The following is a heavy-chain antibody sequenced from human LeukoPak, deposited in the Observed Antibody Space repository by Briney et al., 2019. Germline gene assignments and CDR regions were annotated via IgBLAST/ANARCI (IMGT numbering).Heavy chain of an antibody. CDR1: GYTFTSYY. J-gene: IGHJ4*02. CDR3: AAGSYFKNYYDY. V-gene: IGHV1-46*01. Sequence: ASVKVSCKASGYTFTSYYMHWVRQAPGQGLEWMGIINPSGGSTSYAQKFQGRVTMTRDTSTSTVYMELTSLRSEDTAVYYCAAGSYFKNYYDYWGQGTLVTVSS. D-gene: IGHD2/OR15-2a*01. CDR2: INPSGGST.